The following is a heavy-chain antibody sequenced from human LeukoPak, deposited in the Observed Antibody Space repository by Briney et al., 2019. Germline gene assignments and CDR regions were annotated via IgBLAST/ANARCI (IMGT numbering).Heavy chain of an antibody. CDR3: ARDLYSSGWYYAFDI. CDR1: GFTFSSYA. CDR2: IWYDGSNK. D-gene: IGHD6-19*01. J-gene: IGHJ3*02. V-gene: IGHV3-33*01. Sequence: GGSLRLSCAASGFTFSSYAMHWVRQAPGKGLEWVAVIWYDGSNKYYADSVKGRFTISRDNSKNTLYLQMNSLRAEDTAVYYCARDLYSSGWYYAFDIWGQGTMVTVSS.